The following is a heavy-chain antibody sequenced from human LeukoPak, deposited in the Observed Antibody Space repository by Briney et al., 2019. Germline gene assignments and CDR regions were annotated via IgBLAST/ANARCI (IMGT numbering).Heavy chain of an antibody. V-gene: IGHV6-1*01. CDR2: TYFRSKWSN. CDR3: TRAGYSSTWYVGFFDY. J-gene: IGHJ4*02. D-gene: IGHD6-13*01. Sequence: SQTLSLTCAISGDSVSSNSAVWTWSRKSPSRGLEWLGRTYFRSKWSNDYAVSVESRITINADTSKNQFSLQLNSVTPEDTAVYYCTRAGYSSTWYVGFFDYWGQGTLVTVSS. CDR1: GDSVSSNSAV.